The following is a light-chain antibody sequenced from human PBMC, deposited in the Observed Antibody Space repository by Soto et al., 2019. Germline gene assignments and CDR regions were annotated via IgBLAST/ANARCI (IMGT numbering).Light chain of an antibody. CDR2: DTS. J-gene: IGKJ2*01. CDR1: QSVTCY. CDR3: QQRGTWPHT. Sequence: EIVLTQSPATLSLSPGQRATLSCRASQSVTCYFSWYQQKTGQDPRLLIYDTSNTATGIPARFSGSGSGTEFTLTISSLEPGYFVYYYCQQRGTWPHTFGQGTKLEIK. V-gene: IGKV3-11*01.